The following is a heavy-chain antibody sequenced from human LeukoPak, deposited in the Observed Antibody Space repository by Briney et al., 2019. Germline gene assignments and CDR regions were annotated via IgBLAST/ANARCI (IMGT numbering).Heavy chain of an antibody. CDR2: IYDDNT. D-gene: IGHD3-10*01. CDR1: GFTVSAYA. J-gene: IGHJ4*02. V-gene: IGHV3-23*01. CDR3: AARKVRGVWFYLDY. Sequence: GGSLRLSCAASGFTVSAYAMAWVRQAPGKGLEWASTIYDDNTYYADSVKGRFAISTDNSKNTLYLQMNSLRVEDTAVYFCAARKVRGVWFYLDYWGQGTLVTVPS.